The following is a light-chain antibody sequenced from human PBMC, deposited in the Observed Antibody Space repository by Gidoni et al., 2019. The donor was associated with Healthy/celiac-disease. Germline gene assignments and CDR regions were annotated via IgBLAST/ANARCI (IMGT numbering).Light chain of an antibody. J-gene: IGKJ1*01. Sequence: DIQMTQSPSSLSASVGDRVTITCRASQSISSYLNCYQQKPGKAPKLLIYAAASLQSGVPSRFSGSGSGTDFTLTISSRQPEDFATYYCQQSYSTPWTFGQXTKVEIK. CDR2: AAA. V-gene: IGKV1-39*01. CDR1: QSISSY. CDR3: QQSYSTPWT.